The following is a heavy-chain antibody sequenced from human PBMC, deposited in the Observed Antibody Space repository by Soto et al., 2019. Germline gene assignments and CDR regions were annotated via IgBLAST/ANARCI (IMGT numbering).Heavy chain of an antibody. V-gene: IGHV4-4*07. CDR1: LDSISNSY. D-gene: IGHD3-22*01. CDR2: IYSSGNA. J-gene: IGHJ5*02. Sequence: KPSETLSLTCSVSLDSISNSYWTWIRQPAGKGLEWIGHIYSSGNANYNPSLKSRVTMSLDTSKNQFSLSLKSVTAADTAIYYCAKGRGFYSDNYFDPWGQGTQVTVSS. CDR3: AKGRGFYSDNYFDP.